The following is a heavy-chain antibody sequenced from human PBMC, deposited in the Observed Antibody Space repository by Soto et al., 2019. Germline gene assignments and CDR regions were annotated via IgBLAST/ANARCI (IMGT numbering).Heavy chain of an antibody. V-gene: IGHV6-1*01. CDR3: ARAPVSYFDWLPYIGLDAFDI. J-gene: IGHJ3*02. CDR2: TYYRSKWYN. CDR1: GDSVSSNSAA. Sequence: KTSETLSLTCAISGDSVSSNSAAWNWIRQSPSRGLEWLGRTYYRSKWYNDYAVSVKSRITINPDTSKNQFSLQLNSVTPEDTAVYYCARAPVSYFDWLPYIGLDAFDIWGQGTMVTVSS. D-gene: IGHD3-9*01.